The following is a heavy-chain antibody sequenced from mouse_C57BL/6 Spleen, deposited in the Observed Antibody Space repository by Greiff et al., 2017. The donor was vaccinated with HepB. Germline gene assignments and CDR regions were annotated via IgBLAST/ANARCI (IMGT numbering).Heavy chain of an antibody. V-gene: IGHV3-6*01. CDR1: GYSITSGYY. D-gene: IGHD2-4*01. Sequence: EVQLQESGPGLVKPSQSLSLTCSVTGYSITSGYYWNWIRQFPGNKLEWMGYISYDGSNNYNPSLKNRISITRDTSKNQFFLKLNSVTTEDTATYYCARGGRLRGSWFAYWGQGTLVTVSA. J-gene: IGHJ3*01. CDR2: ISYDGSN. CDR3: ARGGRLRGSWFAY.